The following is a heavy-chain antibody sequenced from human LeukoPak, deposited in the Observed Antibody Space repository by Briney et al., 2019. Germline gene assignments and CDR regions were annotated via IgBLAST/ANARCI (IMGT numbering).Heavy chain of an antibody. CDR2: IYSGGST. J-gene: IGHJ3*02. CDR1: GFTVSSNY. D-gene: IGHD4-23*01. CDR3: AREGDGYGGNFFVGAFDI. Sequence: GGSLRLSCAASGFTVSSNYMSWVRQAPGKGLEWVSVIYSGGSTYYADSVKGRFTISRDNSKNTLYLQMNSLRAEDTAVYYCAREGDGYGGNFFVGAFDIWGQGTMVTVSS. V-gene: IGHV3-53*01.